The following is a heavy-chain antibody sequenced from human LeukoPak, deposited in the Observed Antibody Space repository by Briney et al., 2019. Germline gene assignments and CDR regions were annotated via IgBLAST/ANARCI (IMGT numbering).Heavy chain of an antibody. CDR1: GFTFNIYP. D-gene: IGHD2-15*01. Sequence: GDSLRLSCVASGFTFNIYPMTWVRQSPGKGLEWVSTIGTSGDTYYADSVKGRSTISRDDSKNTLYLQMHSLGADDTAVYYCAKSRIVDRRGYFDYWGQGTLVTVSS. CDR2: IGTSGDT. V-gene: IGHV3-23*01. J-gene: IGHJ4*02. CDR3: AKSRIVDRRGYFDY.